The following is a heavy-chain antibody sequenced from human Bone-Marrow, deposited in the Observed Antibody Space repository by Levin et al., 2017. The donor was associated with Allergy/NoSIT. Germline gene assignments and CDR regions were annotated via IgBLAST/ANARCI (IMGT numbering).Heavy chain of an antibody. J-gene: IGHJ5*02. CDR3: TTDRGAMITVGGVVAAT. CDR2: IKSKSDGGTT. V-gene: IGHV3-15*01. D-gene: IGHD3-16*02. CDR1: GFIFRNAW. Sequence: GGSLRLSCAVSGFIFRNAWMSWVRQAPGKGLEWVGRIKSKSDGGTTDYAALVKDRFIISRDDSKNTLYLQMNSLKTEDTAVYYCTTDRGAMITVGGVVAATWGQGTLVSVSS.